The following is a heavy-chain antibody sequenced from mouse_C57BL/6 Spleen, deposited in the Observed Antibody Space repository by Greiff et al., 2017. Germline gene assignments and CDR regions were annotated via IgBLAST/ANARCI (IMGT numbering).Heavy chain of an antibody. V-gene: IGHV1-5*01. J-gene: IGHJ3*01. CDR3: TRGIDSSVCAD. D-gene: IGHD3-2*02. Sequence: EVQLQQSGTVLVRPGASVKLSCKTSGYTFTSYWMHWVKQRPGQGLEWIGAIDPGNSDTSYNQKFKGKAKLTAVTSASTAYMELSSLTNEDSAVYYCTRGIDSSVCADWGKGTLVTVSA. CDR2: IDPGNSDT. CDR1: GYTFTSYW.